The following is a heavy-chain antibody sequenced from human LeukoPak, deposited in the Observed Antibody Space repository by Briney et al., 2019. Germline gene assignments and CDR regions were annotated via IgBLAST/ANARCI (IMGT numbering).Heavy chain of an antibody. Sequence: SQTLSLTCTVSGGSISSGDDYWSWIRQPPGKALEWIGYIYYSGTTYYNPSLKSRASISVDTSKNQFSLKLSSVTAADTALYFCARLVGYYSRGSCYHFDYWGQGSLVTVSS. V-gene: IGHV4-30-4*01. CDR2: IYYSGTT. CDR1: GGSISSGDDY. CDR3: ARLVGYYSRGSCYHFDY. J-gene: IGHJ4*02. D-gene: IGHD2-15*01.